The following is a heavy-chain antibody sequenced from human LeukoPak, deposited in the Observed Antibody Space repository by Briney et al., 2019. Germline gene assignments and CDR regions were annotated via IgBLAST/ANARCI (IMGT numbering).Heavy chain of an antibody. D-gene: IGHD3/OR15-3a*01. Sequence: ASVKGSCKASGYTFTSYDINWVRQATGQGLEWMGWMNPNNANTDYAQKFQGRVTLTRNTSISTAYMELSSLRSEDTAMYYCTRGVWDWDAFDIWGQGTMVTVSS. CDR3: TRGVWDWDAFDI. J-gene: IGHJ3*02. CDR1: GYTFTSYD. CDR2: MNPNNANT. V-gene: IGHV1-8*01.